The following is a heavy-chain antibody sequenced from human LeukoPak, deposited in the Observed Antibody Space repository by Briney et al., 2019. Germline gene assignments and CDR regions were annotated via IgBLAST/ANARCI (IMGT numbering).Heavy chain of an antibody. D-gene: IGHD4-23*01. CDR2: ITSSGSTI. V-gene: IGHV3-48*03. CDR3: ARDRWGDY. Sequence: QPGGSLRLSCAASGFTFSAYEMNWVRQAPGKGLEWISYITSSGSTIYYADSVKGRFTISRDNAENSLFLQMNSLRAEDTAVYYCARDRWGDYWGQGTLVTVSS. CDR1: GFTFSAYE. J-gene: IGHJ4*02.